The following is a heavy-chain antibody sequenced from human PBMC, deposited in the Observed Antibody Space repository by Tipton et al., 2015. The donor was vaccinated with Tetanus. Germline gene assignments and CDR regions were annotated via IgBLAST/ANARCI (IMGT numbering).Heavy chain of an antibody. Sequence: TLSLTCTVSGGSITNYYWSWVRQSPGKGLEWIGYVYYRGGTIASPSLKSRVTMSVDTSKNQFSLKLSSVTAADTAVYYCARDIEEVGATKYFDYWGQGTLVTVSS. D-gene: IGHD1-26*01. CDR3: ARDIEEVGATKYFDY. CDR1: GGSITNYY. V-gene: IGHV4-59*12. J-gene: IGHJ4*02. CDR2: VYYRGGT.